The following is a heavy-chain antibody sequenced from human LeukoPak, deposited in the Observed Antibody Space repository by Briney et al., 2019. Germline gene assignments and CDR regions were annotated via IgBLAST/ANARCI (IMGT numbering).Heavy chain of an antibody. J-gene: IGHJ1*01. CDR3: ARDSKNSSSWYHFQH. CDR2: IIPIFGTA. D-gene: IGHD6-13*01. CDR1: GGTFSSYA. Sequence: SVKVSCKASGGTFSSYAISWVRQAPGQGLEWMGGIIPIFGTANYAQKFQGRVTITTDESTSTAYMELSSLRSEDTAVYYCARDSKNSSSWYHFQHWGQGTLVTDSS. V-gene: IGHV1-69*05.